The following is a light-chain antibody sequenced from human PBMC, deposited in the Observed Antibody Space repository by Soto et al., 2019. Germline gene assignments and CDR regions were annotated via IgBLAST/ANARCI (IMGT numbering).Light chain of an antibody. Sequence: AIQMTQSPSSLSAPVGDRVTITCRASQGIRNDLGWYQQKPGKAPKLLIYEASTLQSGVPSRFSGSGSGTDFTLTISSLQPEDFATYYCLQDYNYPFTFGPGTKVDVK. CDR2: EAS. CDR1: QGIRND. V-gene: IGKV1-6*01. J-gene: IGKJ3*01. CDR3: LQDYNYPFT.